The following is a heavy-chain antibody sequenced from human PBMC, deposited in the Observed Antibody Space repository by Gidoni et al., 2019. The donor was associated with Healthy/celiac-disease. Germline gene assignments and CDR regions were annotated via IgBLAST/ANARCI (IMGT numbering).Heavy chain of an antibody. Sequence: QVQLVQSGAEVKKPGSSVKVSCKASGGTFSSYAISWVRQAPGQGLEWMGGIIPIFGTANYAQKFQGRVTITADESTSTAYMELSSLRSEDTAVYYCASGITFGGVIAYYYYMDVWGKGTTVTVSS. V-gene: IGHV1-69*01. CDR1: GGTFSSYA. J-gene: IGHJ6*03. CDR3: ASGITFGGVIAYYYYMDV. D-gene: IGHD3-16*02. CDR2: IIPIFGTA.